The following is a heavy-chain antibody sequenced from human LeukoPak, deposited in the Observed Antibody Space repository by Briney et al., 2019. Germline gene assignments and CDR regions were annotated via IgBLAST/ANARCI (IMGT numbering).Heavy chain of an antibody. CDR3: ARLPEPGIAAAGAFDY. V-gene: IGHV4-4*02. CDR1: GGSISSNNW. Sequence: SGTLSLTCAVSGGSISSNNWWSWVRQPPGKGLEWIGEIYHSGSTSYNPSLKSRVTISVDTSKNQFSLKLTSVTAADTAVYYCARLPEPGIAAAGAFDYWGQGTLVTVSS. D-gene: IGHD6-13*01. J-gene: IGHJ4*02. CDR2: IYHSGST.